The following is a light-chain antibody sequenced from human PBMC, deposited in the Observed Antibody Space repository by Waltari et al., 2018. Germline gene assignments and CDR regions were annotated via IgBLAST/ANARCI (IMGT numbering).Light chain of an antibody. CDR1: SESVSNIFS. J-gene: IGLJ3*02. Sequence: QTVVTQEPSFSVSPGGTVTLTFSFSSESVSNIFSSFWYQQTPGQAPRTLIYSTNTRSSGVPDRFSGSILGSKAALTITGAQADDESDYYCVLYLPSGIWVFGGGTKLTVL. CDR2: STN. V-gene: IGLV8-61*01. CDR3: VLYLPSGIWV.